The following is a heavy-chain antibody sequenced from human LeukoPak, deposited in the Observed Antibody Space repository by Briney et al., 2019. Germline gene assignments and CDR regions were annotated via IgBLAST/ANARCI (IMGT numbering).Heavy chain of an antibody. D-gene: IGHD5-18*01. J-gene: IGHJ6*02. CDR3: AKGRGADTSYGMNV. Sequence: ARSLRLSCAASGFKFDDYAMHWVRQAPGKGLEWVSSIRWTNAGVAYADSVKGRRTISRDNAKNYVYFELKSLRAEDTALYYCAKGRGADTSYGMNVWGQGTTVIVSS. CDR2: IRWTNAGV. CDR1: GFKFDDYA. V-gene: IGHV3-9*01.